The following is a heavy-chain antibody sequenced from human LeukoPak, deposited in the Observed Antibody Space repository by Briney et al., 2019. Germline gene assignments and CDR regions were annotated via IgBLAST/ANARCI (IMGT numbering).Heavy chain of an antibody. CDR1: GFTLSSYN. CDR3: ARAYCSSTSCFG. Sequence: GGSLRLSCAASGFTLSSYNVNWVRQAPGKGLEWVSSISYTSRARYYADSVKGRFTISRDNVKNSLYLQMDSLRAEDTAVYYCARAYCSSTSCFGWGQGTLVTVSS. J-gene: IGHJ4*02. D-gene: IGHD2-2*01. V-gene: IGHV3-48*01. CDR2: ISYTSRAR.